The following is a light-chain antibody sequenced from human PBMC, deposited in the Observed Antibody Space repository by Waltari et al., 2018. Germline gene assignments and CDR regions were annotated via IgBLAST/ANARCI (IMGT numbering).Light chain of an antibody. CDR3: QQRSNWPIT. Sequence: EIVLTQSPTTLSLSPGVRATLSCRASQSVSSYLVWYQQKPGQAPKFLIYDASNRATGVPARFSGSGSGTDFTLTINSLEPEDFAVYYCQQRSNWPITFGQGTRLEIK. CDR1: QSVSSY. J-gene: IGKJ5*01. CDR2: DAS. V-gene: IGKV3-11*01.